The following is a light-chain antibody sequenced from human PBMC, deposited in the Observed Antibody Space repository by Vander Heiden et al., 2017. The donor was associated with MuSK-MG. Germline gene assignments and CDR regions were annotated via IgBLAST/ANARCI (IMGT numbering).Light chain of an antibody. Sequence: YVLTPPPSVSAAPGKTATITCGGDKIGNTNVNWYQQKPGQAPVLVIDYDTDRPSGVPERFSGSKSANTATLSISGVEVGDEADYYCQVWDRDSDHVVFGGGTKLTVL. J-gene: IGLJ2*01. CDR2: YDT. CDR1: KIGNTN. CDR3: QVWDRDSDHVV. V-gene: IGLV3-21*04.